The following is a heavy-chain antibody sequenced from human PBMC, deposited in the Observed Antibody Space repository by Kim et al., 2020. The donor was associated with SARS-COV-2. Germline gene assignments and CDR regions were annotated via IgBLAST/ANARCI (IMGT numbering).Heavy chain of an antibody. V-gene: IGHV3-30*18. CDR2: ISYDGSNK. D-gene: IGHD2-21*02. J-gene: IGHJ4*02. Sequence: GGSLRLSCAASGFTFSSYGMHWVRQAPGKGLEWVAVISYDGSNKYYADSVKGRFTISRDNSKNTLYLQMNSLRAEDTAVYYCAKDKFVVVTAILGYWGQGTLVTVSS. CDR3: AKDKFVVVTAILGY. CDR1: GFTFSSYG.